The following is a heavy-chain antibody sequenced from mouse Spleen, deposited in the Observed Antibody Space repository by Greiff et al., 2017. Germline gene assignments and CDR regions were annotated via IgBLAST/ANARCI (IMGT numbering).Heavy chain of an antibody. V-gene: IGHV1-26*01. J-gene: IGHJ2*01. D-gene: IGHD1-1*01. Sequence: EVQLQQSGPELVKPGASVKISCKASGYTFTDYYMNWVKQSHGKSLEWIGDINPNNGGTSYNQKFKGKATLTVDKSSSTAYMELRSLTSEDSAVYYCARSKLLRSLDYWGQGTTLTVSS. CDR1: GYTFTDYY. CDR2: INPNNGGT. CDR3: ARSKLLRSLDY.